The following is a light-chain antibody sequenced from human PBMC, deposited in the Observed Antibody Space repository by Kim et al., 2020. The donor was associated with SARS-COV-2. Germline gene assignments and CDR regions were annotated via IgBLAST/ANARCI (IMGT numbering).Light chain of an antibody. CDR2: DVS. CDR3: CSYAGSYV. J-gene: IGLJ1*01. V-gene: IGLV2-11*01. CDR1: SSDVGGYNY. Sequence: PGKSVTISCTGTSSDVGGYNYVSWYQQHPGKAPKLMIYDVSKRPSGVPDRFSGSKSGNTASLTISGLQAEDEADYYCCSYAGSYVFGTGTKVTVL.